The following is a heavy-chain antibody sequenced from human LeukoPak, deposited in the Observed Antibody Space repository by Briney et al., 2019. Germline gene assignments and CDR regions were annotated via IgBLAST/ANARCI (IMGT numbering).Heavy chain of an antibody. D-gene: IGHD4-17*01. CDR1: GGSISSSSYY. CDR3: ARDSGPRVTRFDY. V-gene: IGHV4-39*07. CDR2: IYYSGST. Sequence: SETLSLTCTVPGGSISSSSYYWGWIRQPPGKGLEWIGSIYYSGSTYYNPSLKSRVTISVDTSKNQFSLKLSSVTAADTAVYYCARDSGPRVTRFDYWGQGTLVTVSS. J-gene: IGHJ4*02.